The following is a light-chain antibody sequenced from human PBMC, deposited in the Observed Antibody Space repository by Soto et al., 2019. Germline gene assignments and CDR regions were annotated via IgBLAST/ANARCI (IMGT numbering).Light chain of an antibody. CDR3: AAWDDSLNGRV. CDR1: HSNIGSNT. Sequence: QSVLTQPPSASGTPGQGVTIPCSGSHSNIGSNTVSWYQQVPGTAPKVLIYFNNQRPSGVPDRYSGSKSGSSASLAISGLQSEDEADYYCAAWDDSLNGRVFGGGTKLTVL. J-gene: IGLJ2*01. V-gene: IGLV1-44*01. CDR2: FNN.